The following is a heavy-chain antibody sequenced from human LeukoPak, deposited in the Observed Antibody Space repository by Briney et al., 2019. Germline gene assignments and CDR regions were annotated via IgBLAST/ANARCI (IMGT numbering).Heavy chain of an antibody. CDR1: GYTFTSYG. CDR3: ARKKKSSSSGDFQSYWFDP. J-gene: IGHJ5*02. V-gene: IGHV1-18*01. D-gene: IGHD6-6*01. Sequence: ASVKVSCKASGYTFTSYGISWVRQAPGQGLEWMGWISAYNGNTNYAQKLQGRVTMTTDTSTSTAYMELRSLRSDDTAVYYCARKKKSSSSGDFQSYWFDPWGQGTLVTVSS. CDR2: ISAYNGNT.